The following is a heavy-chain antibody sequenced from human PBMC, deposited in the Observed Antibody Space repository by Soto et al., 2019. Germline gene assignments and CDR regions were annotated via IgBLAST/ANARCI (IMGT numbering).Heavy chain of an antibody. D-gene: IGHD5-12*01. CDR1: GFTFSSYW. Sequence: EVQLVESGGGLVQPGGSLRLSCAASGFTFSSYWMHWFRQAPGKGLVWVSRINSDGSSTSYAGSVKGRFTISRDNAKNTLYLKMNSLRAEDTAVYYCARGGYDYDHYGMDVWGQGTTVTVSS. J-gene: IGHJ6*02. CDR2: INSDGSST. V-gene: IGHV3-74*02. CDR3: ARGGYDYDHYGMDV.